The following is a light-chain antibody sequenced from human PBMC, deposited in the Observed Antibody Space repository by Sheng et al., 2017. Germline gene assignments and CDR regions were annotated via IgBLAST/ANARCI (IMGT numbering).Light chain of an antibody. CDR2: GAS. CDR3: QHYDKSPTWT. V-gene: IGKV3D-15*02. J-gene: IGKJ1*01. Sequence: EIVMTQSPGTLSVSPGERATLTCRASQSVSSKLAWYQQKPGQAPRLLIFGASTRATGVPDRFSGSGFGTDFTLTISRLEPEDFAVYYCQHYDKSPTWTFGQG. CDR1: QSVSSK.